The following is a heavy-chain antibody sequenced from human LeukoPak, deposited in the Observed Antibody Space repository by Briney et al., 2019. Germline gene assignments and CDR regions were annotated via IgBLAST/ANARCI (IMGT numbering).Heavy chain of an antibody. D-gene: IGHD5-24*01. CDR3: ARDRDGYHPFDI. CDR2: ISSSSSYI. CDR1: GFTFSSYS. Sequence: SGGSLRLSCAASGFTFSSYSMNWVRPAPGKGLEWVSSISSSSSYIYYADSVKGRFTISRHNSKNTLYLQMNSLRAEDTAVYYCARDRDGYHPFDIWGQGTMVTVSS. J-gene: IGHJ3*02. V-gene: IGHV3-21*04.